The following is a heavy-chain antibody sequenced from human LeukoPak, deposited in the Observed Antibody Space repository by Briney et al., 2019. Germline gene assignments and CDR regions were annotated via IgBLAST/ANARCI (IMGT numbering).Heavy chain of an antibody. Sequence: PGGSLRLSCVASGFTFSSYTMNWVRQAPGKGLEWVSSISSSANYIYYADSVKGRFTISRDNAKNSVYLQMSSLRAEDTAVYYCARDTTSGRYGGFDYWGQGTLVTVSS. V-gene: IGHV3-21*06. CDR1: GFTFSSYT. D-gene: IGHD6-19*01. J-gene: IGHJ4*02. CDR2: ISSSANYI. CDR3: ARDTTSGRYGGFDY.